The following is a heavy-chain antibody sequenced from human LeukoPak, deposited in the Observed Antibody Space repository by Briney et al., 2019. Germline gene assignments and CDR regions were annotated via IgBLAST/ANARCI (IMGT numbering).Heavy chain of an antibody. D-gene: IGHD5-12*01. CDR2: ISPRDSDT. Sequence: HGESLKISCQASGYTFTSNWIGWGRQVPGEGLEWVGIISPRDSDTRYSPSFQGQVTISADKSISTAYLRWGSLEASDTAMYYCARSGYSGYEADYWGQGTLVTVSS. V-gene: IGHV5-51*01. CDR1: GYTFTSNW. CDR3: ARSGYSGYEADY. J-gene: IGHJ4*02.